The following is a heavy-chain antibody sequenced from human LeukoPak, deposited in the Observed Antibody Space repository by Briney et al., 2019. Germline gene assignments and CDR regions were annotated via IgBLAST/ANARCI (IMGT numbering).Heavy chain of an antibody. CDR3: ARDGYGLGIYYDRFDS. D-gene: IGHD3-16*01. Sequence: GGSLRLSCAASGFTFSSYWMSWVRQAPGKGLEWVANIKQDGSEKDYVDSVKGRFTISRDNARKSLFLQMNSLRAEDTALYYCARDGYGLGIYYDRFDSWGQGTPVTVSS. V-gene: IGHV3-7*01. CDR2: IKQDGSEK. CDR1: GFTFSSYW. J-gene: IGHJ4*02.